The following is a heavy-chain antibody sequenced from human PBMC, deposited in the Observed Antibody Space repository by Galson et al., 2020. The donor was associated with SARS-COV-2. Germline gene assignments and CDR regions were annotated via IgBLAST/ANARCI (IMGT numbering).Heavy chain of an antibody. J-gene: IGHJ3*02. Sequence: TGGSLRLSCAASGFTFSSYAMHWVRQAPGKGLEWVAVISYDGSNKYYADSVKGRFTISRDNSKNTLYLQMNSLRAEDTAVYYCARPRGGSYRDAFDIWGQGTMVTVSS. CDR2: ISYDGSNK. V-gene: IGHV3-30-3*01. D-gene: IGHD1-26*01. CDR3: ARPRGGSYRDAFDI. CDR1: GFTFSSYA.